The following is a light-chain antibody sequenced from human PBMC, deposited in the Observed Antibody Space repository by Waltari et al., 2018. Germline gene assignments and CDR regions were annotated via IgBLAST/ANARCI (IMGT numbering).Light chain of an antibody. J-gene: IGLJ2*01. CDR1: NIGGHS. Sequence: SYVVTQPPSVSLAPGKTATITCGGNNIGGHSVHWYQQRPGQAPVLVMFYDRDRPSGIPERFSGSNSGNTATLTISGVKDGDEADYYCQVWNSSSDHLVVFGGGTKLTVL. CDR3: QVWNSSSDHLVV. V-gene: IGLV3-21*04. CDR2: YDR.